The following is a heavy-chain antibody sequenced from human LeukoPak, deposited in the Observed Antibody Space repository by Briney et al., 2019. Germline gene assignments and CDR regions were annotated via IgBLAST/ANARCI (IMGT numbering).Heavy chain of an antibody. V-gene: IGHV1-2*02. CDR2: IYPKNGAT. D-gene: IGHD1-7*01. CDR3: TRENWYYDS. J-gene: IGHJ5*01. Sequence: ASVKVSCKASGYTFTGYYMHWVRQAPGQGLEWMGWIYPKNGATNYAQGFQGRVTMTSDTSITTAYMELSSLTSDDTAVYYCTRENWYYDSWGQGTLVTVSS. CDR1: GYTFTGYY.